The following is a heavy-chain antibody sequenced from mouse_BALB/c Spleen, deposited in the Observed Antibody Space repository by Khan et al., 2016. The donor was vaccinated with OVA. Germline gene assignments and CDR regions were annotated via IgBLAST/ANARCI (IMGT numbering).Heavy chain of an antibody. J-gene: IGHJ4*01. D-gene: IGHD1-1*01. V-gene: IGHV2-6*02. Sequence: QVQLKQSGPGLVAPSQSLSITCTVSGFSLTSYGVHWVRQPPGKGLEWLVVIWSDGKTTYNSTLKSRLSISKDNSKSQVFLKMNSLQTDDTAMNYCARNTHQITAVMDYWGQGTSVTVSS. CDR2: IWSDGKT. CDR3: ARNTHQITAVMDY. CDR1: GFSLTSYG.